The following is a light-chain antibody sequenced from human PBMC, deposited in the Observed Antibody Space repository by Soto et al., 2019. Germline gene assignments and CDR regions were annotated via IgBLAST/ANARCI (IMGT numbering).Light chain of an antibody. CDR1: SSNIGSNA. Sequence: QSVLTQPPSVSEAPRQRVTISCSGSSSNIGSNAVNWYQQLPGKAPKLLIYYDDLLPSGVSDRFSGSKSGTSASLAISGLQSEDEADYYCAAWDDILNGLVFGGGTKLTVL. V-gene: IGLV1-36*01. CDR2: YDD. CDR3: AAWDDILNGLV. J-gene: IGLJ2*01.